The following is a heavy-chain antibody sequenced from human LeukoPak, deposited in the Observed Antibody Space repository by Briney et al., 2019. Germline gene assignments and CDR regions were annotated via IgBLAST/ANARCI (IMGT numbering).Heavy chain of an antibody. J-gene: IGHJ4*02. CDR3: ARDYEGATTDHYFDY. CDR2: INPNSGGT. D-gene: IGHD1-26*01. CDR1: GYTFTGYY. V-gene: IGHV1-2*02. Sequence: ASVKVSCKASGYTFTGYYMHWVRQAPGQGLEWMGWINPNSGGTNYAQKFQGRVTMTRDTSISTAYMELSRLRSDDTAVYYCARDYEGATTDHYFDYWGQGTLVTVSS.